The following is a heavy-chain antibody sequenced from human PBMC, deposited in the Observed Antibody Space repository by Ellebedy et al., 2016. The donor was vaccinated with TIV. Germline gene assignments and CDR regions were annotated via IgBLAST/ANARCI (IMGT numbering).Heavy chain of an antibody. CDR1: GFTFSSYA. V-gene: IGHV3-30-3*01. CDR3: AKKKPTGTKGDAFDI. Sequence: PGGSLRLSCAASGFTFSSYAIHWVRQAPGKRLEWVAVISSDGSHKYYTDSVKGRFTISRDNSKNTLCLQMDGLRAEDTAVYYCAKKKPTGTKGDAFDIWGQGTMVTVSS. J-gene: IGHJ3*02. CDR2: ISSDGSHK. D-gene: IGHD1-7*01.